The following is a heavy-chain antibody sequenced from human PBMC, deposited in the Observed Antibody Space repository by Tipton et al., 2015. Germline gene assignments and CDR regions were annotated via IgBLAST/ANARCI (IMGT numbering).Heavy chain of an antibody. D-gene: IGHD6-13*01. Sequence: SLRLSCAASAFTFSSYAMTWVRQAPGKGLEWVSALSPSGFSAFSAGSVQGRFIISRNNSNNTLSLQMNSLRAEDTAVYYCATEGISGSWYGSFDNWGQGTLVTVSS. CDR1: AFTFSSYA. CDR3: ATEGISGSWYGSFDN. CDR2: LSPSGFSA. J-gene: IGHJ4*02. V-gene: IGHV3-23*01.